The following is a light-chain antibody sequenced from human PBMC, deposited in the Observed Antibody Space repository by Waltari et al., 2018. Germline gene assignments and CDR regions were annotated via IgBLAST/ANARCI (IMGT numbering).Light chain of an antibody. CDR2: GAS. CDR3: QQYGSSPRT. Sequence: EIVLTQSPGTLSLSPGERATLSCRASQSVTSTYLAWYQQKPGQAPRLLTYGASRRANGIPDSFSGSGSGTDFTLTISRLEPEDFAVYYCQQYGSSPRTFGPGTKVDIK. CDR1: QSVTSTY. J-gene: IGKJ3*01. V-gene: IGKV3-20*01.